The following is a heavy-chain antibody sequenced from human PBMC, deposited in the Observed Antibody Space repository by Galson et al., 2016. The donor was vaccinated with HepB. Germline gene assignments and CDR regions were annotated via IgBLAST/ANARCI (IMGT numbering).Heavy chain of an antibody. CDR1: GYKFTSYW. V-gene: IGHV5-51*01. D-gene: IGHD2-15*01. J-gene: IGHJ4*02. Sequence: QSGAEVKKPGESLKISCQGSGYKFTSYWIGWVRQMPGEGLEWMGIIYPGDSDIRYNSSFQGQVTISADKSITTAYLQWGSLKASDSAIYFCARRDRDCSGGTCFSRNFDYWGQGTLVSVSS. CDR3: ARRDRDCSGGTCFSRNFDY. CDR2: IYPGDSDI.